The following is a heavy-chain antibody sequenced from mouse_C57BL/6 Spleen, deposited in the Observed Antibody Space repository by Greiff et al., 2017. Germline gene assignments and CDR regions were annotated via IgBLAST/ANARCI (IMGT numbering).Heavy chain of an antibody. J-gene: IGHJ4*01. CDR1: GFTFSDYG. CDR3: ANGYGYAMDY. CDR2: ISSGSSTI. V-gene: IGHV5-17*01. D-gene: IGHD2-2*01. Sequence: EVQVVESGGGLVKPGGSLKLSCAASGFTFSDYGMHWVRQAPEKGLEWVAYISSGSSTIYYADTVKGRFTISRDNAKNTLFLQMTSLRSEDTAMDYCANGYGYAMDYWGQGTSVTVSS.